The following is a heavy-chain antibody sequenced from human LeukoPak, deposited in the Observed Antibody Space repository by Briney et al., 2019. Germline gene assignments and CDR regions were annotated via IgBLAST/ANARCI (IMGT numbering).Heavy chain of an antibody. CDR1: GFTFSSYG. CDR3: AKASDYYDSSGFDY. Sequence: GGSLRLSCAASGFTFSSYGMHWVCQAPGKGLEWVAFIRYDGSNKYYADSVKGRFTISRDNSKNTLYLQMNSLRAEDTAVYYCAKASDYYDSSGFDYWGQGTLVTVSS. CDR2: IRYDGSNK. J-gene: IGHJ4*02. D-gene: IGHD3-22*01. V-gene: IGHV3-30*02.